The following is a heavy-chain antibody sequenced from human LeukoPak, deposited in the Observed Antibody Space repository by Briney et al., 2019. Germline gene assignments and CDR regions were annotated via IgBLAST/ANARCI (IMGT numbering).Heavy chain of an antibody. CDR2: MNPNSGNT. V-gene: IGHV1-8*01. J-gene: IGHJ6*03. Sequence: ASVKVSCKASGSTFTSYDINWVRQATGQGLEWMGWMNPNSGNTGYAQKFQGRVTMTRNTSISTAYMELSSLRSEDTAVYYCARGLSLYDFSNPYYYYYYMDVWGKGTTVTVSS. CDR3: ARGLSLYDFSNPYYYYYYMDV. D-gene: IGHD3-3*01. CDR1: GSTFTSYD.